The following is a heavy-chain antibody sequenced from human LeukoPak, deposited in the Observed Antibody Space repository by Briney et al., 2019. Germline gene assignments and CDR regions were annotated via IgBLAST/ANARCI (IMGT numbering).Heavy chain of an antibody. CDR2: IYYSGST. CDR3: ARTDYSNKPDY. V-gene: IGHV4-31*03. D-gene: IGHD4-11*01. Sequence: SETLSLTCTVSGGSISSGGYYWSWIRQHPGKGLEWIGYIYYSGSTYYNPSLKSRVTISVDTSKNQFSLKLSSVTAADTAVYCCARTDYSNKPDYWGQGTLVTVSS. J-gene: IGHJ4*02. CDR1: GGSISSGGYY.